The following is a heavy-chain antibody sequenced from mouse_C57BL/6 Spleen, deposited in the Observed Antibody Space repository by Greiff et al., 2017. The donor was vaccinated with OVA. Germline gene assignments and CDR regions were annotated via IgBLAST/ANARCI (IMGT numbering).Heavy chain of an antibody. J-gene: IGHJ4*01. CDR2: IYPGDGDT. CDR1: GYAFSSYW. D-gene: IGHD1-1*01. Sequence: VHLVESGAELVKPGASVKISCKASGYAFSSYWMNWVKQRPGKGLEWIGQIYPGDGDTNYNGKFKGKATLTADKSSSTAYMQLSSLTSEDSAVYFCARPTYYGSSYDAMDYWGQGTSVTVSS. CDR3: ARPTYYGSSYDAMDY. V-gene: IGHV1-80*01.